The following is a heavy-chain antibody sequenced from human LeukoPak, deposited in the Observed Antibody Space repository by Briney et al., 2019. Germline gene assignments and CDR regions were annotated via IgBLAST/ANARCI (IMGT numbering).Heavy chain of an antibody. V-gene: IGHV4-39*01. J-gene: IGHJ4*02. CDR1: GGSISSSRYY. CDR2: IYYSGST. CDR3: ARQGVGGYYFAY. D-gene: IGHD3-16*01. Sequence: SETLSLTCTVPGGSISSSRYYWGWIRQPPGKGLEWIGSIYYSGSTYYNPSLKSRVTISVDTSKNQFSLKLSSVTAADTGVYYCARQGVGGYYFAYWGQGTLVTVSS.